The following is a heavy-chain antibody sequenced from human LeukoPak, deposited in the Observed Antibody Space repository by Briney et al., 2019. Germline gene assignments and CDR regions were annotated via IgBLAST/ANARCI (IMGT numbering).Heavy chain of an antibody. CDR1: GFPFSSYA. CDR3: ARATIVGAFDFDY. Sequence: GGSLRLSCAASGFPFSSYAMHWVRQAPGEGLEWVAVISYDGSNKYYADSVKGRFTISRDNSKNTLYLQMNSLRAEDTAVYYCARATIVGAFDFDYWGQGTLVTVSS. V-gene: IGHV3-30*07. J-gene: IGHJ4*02. CDR2: ISYDGSNK. D-gene: IGHD1-26*01.